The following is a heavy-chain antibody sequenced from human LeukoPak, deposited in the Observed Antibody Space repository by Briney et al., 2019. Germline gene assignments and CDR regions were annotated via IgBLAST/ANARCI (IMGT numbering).Heavy chain of an antibody. Sequence: PGGSLRLSCAASGFTFSDYGIHWVRRAPGKGLEWVANIKQDGSEIYYVDSVKGRFTVSRDNAKNSLYLQMNSLRAEDTAVYYCARGSSGSYLGAFDIWGQGTMVTVSS. CDR1: GFTFSDYG. J-gene: IGHJ3*02. D-gene: IGHD3-22*01. V-gene: IGHV3-7*04. CDR3: ARGSSGSYLGAFDI. CDR2: IKQDGSEI.